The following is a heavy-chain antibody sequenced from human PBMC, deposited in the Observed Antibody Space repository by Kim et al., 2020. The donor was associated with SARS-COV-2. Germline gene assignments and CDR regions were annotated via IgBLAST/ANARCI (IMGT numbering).Heavy chain of an antibody. J-gene: IGHJ4*02. CDR2: INHSGST. V-gene: IGHV4-34*01. D-gene: IGHD6-13*01. CDR1: GGSFSGYY. CDR3: ARGFVGIAAAAGIDY. Sequence: SETLSLTCAVYGGSFSGYYWSWIRQPPGKGLEWIGEINHSGSTNYNPSLKSRVTISVDTSKNQFSLKLSSVTAADTAVYYCARGFVGIAAAAGIDYWGQGTLVTVSS.